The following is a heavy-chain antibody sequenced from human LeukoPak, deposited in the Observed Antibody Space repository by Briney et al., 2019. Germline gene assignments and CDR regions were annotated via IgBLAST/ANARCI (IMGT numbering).Heavy chain of an antibody. CDR1: GGSISSSSYY. V-gene: IGHV4-39*01. CDR3: ARQISDYYYYYIDV. CDR2: IYYSGST. Sequence: SETLSLTCTVSGGSISSSSYYWGWIRQPPGKGLEWIGSIYYSGSTYYNPSLKSRVTISVDASKNQFSLKLSSVTAADTAVYYCARQISDYYYYYIDVWGKGTTVTVSS. D-gene: IGHD3-10*01. J-gene: IGHJ6*03.